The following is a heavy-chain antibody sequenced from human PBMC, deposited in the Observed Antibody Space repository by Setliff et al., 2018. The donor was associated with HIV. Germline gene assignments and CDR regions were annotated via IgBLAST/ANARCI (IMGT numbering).Heavy chain of an antibody. D-gene: IGHD6-19*01. CDR3: AKGWLPTDYSSFYMDI. CDR2: IVPMLGAA. CDR1: GGRFRTYA. Sequence: ASVKVSCKASGGRFRTYAISWVRQAPGHGPEWMGGIVPMLGAASYAREFQGRVTITADKSTNTIYLDVRSPRFEDTAVYYCAKGWLPTDYSSFYMDIWGKGTTVTVSS. V-gene: IGHV1-69*10. J-gene: IGHJ6*03.